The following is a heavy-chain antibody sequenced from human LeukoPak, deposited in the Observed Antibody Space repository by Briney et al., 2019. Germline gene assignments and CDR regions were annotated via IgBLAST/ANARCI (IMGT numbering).Heavy chain of an antibody. CDR3: ARISYYYDSSGYYETLSRGYYFDY. V-gene: IGHV1-2*02. Sequence: ASVKVSCKASGYTFTGYYMHWVRQAPGQGLEWMGWINPNSGGTNYAQKFQGRVTMTRDTSISTAYMELSRLRSDDTAVYYCARISYYYDSSGYYETLSRGYYFDYSGQGTLVTVSS. CDR1: GYTFTGYY. D-gene: IGHD3-22*01. CDR2: INPNSGGT. J-gene: IGHJ4*02.